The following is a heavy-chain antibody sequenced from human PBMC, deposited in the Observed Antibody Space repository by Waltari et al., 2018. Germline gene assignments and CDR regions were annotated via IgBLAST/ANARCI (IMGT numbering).Heavy chain of an antibody. Sequence: EVQLVETGGGLIQPGGSLRLSCAASGFTVIDNYMSWVRQAPGKGLEWVSVMYSGGSTYYADSVKGRFTISRDNSKNTLYLQMDSLRAEDTAVYYCTRLSGEYNWNYFLNWGQGTLVTVSS. J-gene: IGHJ4*02. CDR1: GFTVIDNY. D-gene: IGHD1-7*01. CDR2: MYSGGST. V-gene: IGHV3-53*02. CDR3: TRLSGEYNWNYFLN.